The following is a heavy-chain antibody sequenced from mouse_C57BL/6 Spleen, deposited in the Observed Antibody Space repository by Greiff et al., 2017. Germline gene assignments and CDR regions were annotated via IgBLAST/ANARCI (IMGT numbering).Heavy chain of an antibody. V-gene: IGHV1-54*01. CDR1: GYAFTNYL. CDR3: ARSGLRDY. Sequence: VQLQQSGAELVRPGTSVKVSCKASGYAFTNYLIEWVKQRPGQGLEWIGVINPGSGGTNYNEKFKGKATLTADKSSSTAYMQLSSLTSEDSAVYFFARSGLRDYWGQGTTLTVSS. CDR2: INPGSGGT. D-gene: IGHD2-4*01. J-gene: IGHJ2*01.